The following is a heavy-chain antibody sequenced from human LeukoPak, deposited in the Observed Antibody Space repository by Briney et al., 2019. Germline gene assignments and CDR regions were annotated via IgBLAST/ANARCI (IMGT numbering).Heavy chain of an antibody. CDR2: INHSGST. J-gene: IGHJ4*02. V-gene: IGHV4-39*07. Sequence: SETLSLTCTVSGGSISSSSYYWGWIRQPPGKGLEWIGEINHSGSTNYNPSLKSRVTISVDTSKNQFSLKLSSVTAADTAVYYCARWYGSGSYRFDYWGQGTLVTVSS. CDR3: ARWYGSGSYRFDY. D-gene: IGHD3-10*01. CDR1: GGSISSSSYY.